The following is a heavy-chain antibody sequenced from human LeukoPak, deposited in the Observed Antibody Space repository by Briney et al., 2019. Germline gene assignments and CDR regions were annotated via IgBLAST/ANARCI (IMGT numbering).Heavy chain of an antibody. D-gene: IGHD4-23*01. CDR1: GGSLSAYY. CDR2: INHGGST. J-gene: IGHJ1*01. CDR3: ARYLDYGGNSRVFQH. V-gene: IGHV4-34*01. Sequence: SETLSLTCAVYGGSLSAYYWTWIRQPPGKGLEWIGEINHGGSTNYNPSLKSRVTISIDTSKNQFSLKLSSVTAAGTAVYYCARYLDYGGNSRVFQHWGQGTLVTVSS.